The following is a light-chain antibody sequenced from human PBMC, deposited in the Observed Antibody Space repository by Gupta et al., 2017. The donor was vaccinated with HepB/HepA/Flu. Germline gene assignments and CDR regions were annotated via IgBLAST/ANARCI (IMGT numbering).Light chain of an antibody. CDR3: QQRSNGPPLFT. CDR1: QSVSSY. V-gene: IGKV3-11*01. CDR2: DAS. Sequence: EIVLTQSPATLSLSPGERATLSCRASQSVSSYLAWYQQKPGQAPRLLIYDASNRATGIPARFSGSGSGTDFTLTISSLEPEDFAVYYCQQRSNGPPLFTFGPGTKVDIK. J-gene: IGKJ3*01.